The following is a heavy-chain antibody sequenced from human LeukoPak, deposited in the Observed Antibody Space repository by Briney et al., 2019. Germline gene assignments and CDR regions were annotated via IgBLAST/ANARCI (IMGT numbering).Heavy chain of an antibody. J-gene: IGHJ4*02. Sequence: GGSLRLFCGASGFTFSSYDMSWVRQALGKGLEWVSAISGSGGCTYYADSLKGRLTTSRDNSKNTLYLQMNSLRADDAAVNYCSRDLWDSSSSAFDYWGQGTLVTVSS. D-gene: IGHD6-6*01. V-gene: IGHV3-23*01. CDR2: ISGSGGCT. CDR1: GFTFSSYD. CDR3: SRDLWDSSSSAFDY.